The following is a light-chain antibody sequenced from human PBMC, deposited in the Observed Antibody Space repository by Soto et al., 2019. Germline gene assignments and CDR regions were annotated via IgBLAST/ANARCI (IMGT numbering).Light chain of an antibody. CDR2: DAS. CDR1: HTINRW. V-gene: IGKV1-5*01. CDR3: QQYSRLWT. Sequence: ENKITQSPATLSASVGDRVTITCRASHTINRWLACYQQKPGKAPQVLIYDASTLESGVPSRFSGSGSGTEFTLTINNLQPDDLATYYCQQYSRLWTFGPRTKVDIK. J-gene: IGKJ1*01.